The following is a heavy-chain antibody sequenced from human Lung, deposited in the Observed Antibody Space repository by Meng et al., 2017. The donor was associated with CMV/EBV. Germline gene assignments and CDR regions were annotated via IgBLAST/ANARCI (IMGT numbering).Heavy chain of an antibody. Sequence: VQLVQSGAGVKRPGAAVNISCQASGYSFSGFYLNWARQAPGHGLEWLGRVNPISDDTHLAQKFEGRITVTRGAAINTAFMELTRLRPDDTAVYYCAKSSDNGWSSWGPGTLVTVSS. J-gene: IGHJ4*01. CDR3: AKSSDNGWSS. CDR2: VNPISDDT. V-gene: IGHV1-2*06. D-gene: IGHD6-19*01. CDR1: GYSFSGFY.